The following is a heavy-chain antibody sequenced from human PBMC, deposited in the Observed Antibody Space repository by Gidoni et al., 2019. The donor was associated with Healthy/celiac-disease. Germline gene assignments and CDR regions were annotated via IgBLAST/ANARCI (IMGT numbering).Heavy chain of an antibody. V-gene: IGHV3-23*01. D-gene: IGHD3-16*02. J-gene: IGHJ4*02. CDR2: ISGSGGST. CDR1: GCTFSSYA. Sequence: EVQLLESGGGLVQPGGSLRLPCSASGCTFSSYAMSWVRPAPGKGVEWVSAISGSGGSTYYADSVKGRFTISRDNSKNTLYLQMNSLRAEDTAVYYCAKRGSYHVFDYWGQGTLVTVSS. CDR3: AKRGSYHVFDY.